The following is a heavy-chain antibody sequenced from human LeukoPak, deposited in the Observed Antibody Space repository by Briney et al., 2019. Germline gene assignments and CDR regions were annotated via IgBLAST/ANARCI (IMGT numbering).Heavy chain of an antibody. J-gene: IGHJ3*02. Sequence: GGSLRLSCAAAGFTFSSYSMNWVRQAPGKGLEWISYISGRTGTMYYADSVQGRFTISRDNAKNSLYLQMNSLRAGDTAVYYCARETGDVLLGAFDIWGQGTMVTVSS. CDR2: ISGRTGTM. CDR1: GFTFSSYS. V-gene: IGHV3-48*01. D-gene: IGHD3-10*01. CDR3: ARETGDVLLGAFDI.